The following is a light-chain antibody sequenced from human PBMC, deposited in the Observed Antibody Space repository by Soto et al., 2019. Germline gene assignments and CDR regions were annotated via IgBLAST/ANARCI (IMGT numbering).Light chain of an antibody. CDR2: AAS. V-gene: IGKV1-12*01. CDR3: QQNNGYPRT. Sequence: DIQMTQSPSTVSASVGDRLTITCRASQSISNSLAWYQQTPGKAPKLLLHAASTLQRGVPSRFSGGGAGTEFTLTISSLQPEDFATYYCQQNNGYPRTFGQGTKVDIK. CDR1: QSISNS. J-gene: IGKJ1*01.